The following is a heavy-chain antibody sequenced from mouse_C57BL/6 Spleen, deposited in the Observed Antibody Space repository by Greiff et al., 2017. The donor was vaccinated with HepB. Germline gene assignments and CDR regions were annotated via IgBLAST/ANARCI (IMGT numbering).Heavy chain of an antibody. D-gene: IGHD1-1*01. J-gene: IGHJ4*01. V-gene: IGHV1-15*01. CDR1: GYTFTDYE. CDR2: IDPETGGT. Sequence: QVQLQQSGAELVRPGASVTLSCKASGYTFTDYEMHWVKQTPVHGLEWIGAIDPETGGTAYNQKFKGKAILTADKSSSTAYMELRSLTSEDSAVYYCTKVLRFYAMDYWGQGTSVTVSS. CDR3: TKVLRFYAMDY.